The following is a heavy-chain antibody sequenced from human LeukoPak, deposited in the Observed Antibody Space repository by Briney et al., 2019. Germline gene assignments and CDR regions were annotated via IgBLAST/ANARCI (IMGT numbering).Heavy chain of an antibody. J-gene: IGHJ4*02. CDR3: ARDFYYGSGRYDY. V-gene: IGHV3-48*03. Sequence: PGGSLRLSCAASGFTFSSYEMNWVRQAPGKGLEWVSYISSSGSTIYHADSVKGRFTISRDNAKNSLYLQMNSLRAEDTAVYYCARDFYYGSGRYDYWGQGTLVTVSS. D-gene: IGHD3-10*01. CDR1: GFTFSSYE. CDR2: ISSSGSTI.